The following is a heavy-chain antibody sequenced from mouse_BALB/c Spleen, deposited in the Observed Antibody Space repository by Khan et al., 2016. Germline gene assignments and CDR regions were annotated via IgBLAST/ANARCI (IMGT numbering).Heavy chain of an antibody. Sequence: QVQLQQSGAELAKPGASVKMSCKASGYTFTSYWMHWVKQRPGQGLEWIGYINPSTGYTEYNPKFKDKATLTADKSSSTAYMQLSSLTSEDSAVYYCARSVGVSFDYWGQGTTLTVSS. CDR2: INPSTGYT. D-gene: IGHD2-13*01. V-gene: IGHV1-7*01. CDR1: GYTFTSYW. CDR3: ARSVGVSFDY. J-gene: IGHJ2*01.